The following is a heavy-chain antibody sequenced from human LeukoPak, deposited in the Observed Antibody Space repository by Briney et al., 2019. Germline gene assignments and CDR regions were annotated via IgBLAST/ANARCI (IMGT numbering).Heavy chain of an antibody. V-gene: IGHV4-34*01. J-gene: IGHJ5*02. CDR2: INHSGST. Sequence: SETLSLTCAVYGGSFSGYYWSWIRQPPGKGLEWIGEINHSGSTNYNPSLKSRVTISVDTSRNQFSLKLSSVTAADTAVYYCARGQKRWLQSGPFEPWGQGTLVTVSS. D-gene: IGHD5-24*01. CDR1: GGSFSGYY. CDR3: ARGQKRWLQSGPFEP.